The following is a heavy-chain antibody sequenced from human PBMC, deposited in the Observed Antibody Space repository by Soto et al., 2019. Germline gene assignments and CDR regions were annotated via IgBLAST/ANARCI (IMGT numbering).Heavy chain of an antibody. J-gene: IGHJ4*02. V-gene: IGHV3-30*18. CDR2: ISYDGSNK. CDR1: GFTFSSYG. D-gene: IGHD1-26*01. Sequence: GGSLRLSCAASGFTFSSYGMHWVRQAPGKGLEWVAVISYDGSNKYYADSVKGRFTISRDNSKNTLYLQMNSLRAEDTAVYYCAKVPHPYSGRYYDYWGQGTLVTVSS. CDR3: AKVPHPYSGRYYDY.